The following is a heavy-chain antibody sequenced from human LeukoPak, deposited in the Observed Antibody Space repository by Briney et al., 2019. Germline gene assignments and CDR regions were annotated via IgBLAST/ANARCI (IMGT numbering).Heavy chain of an antibody. CDR2: IYYSGST. V-gene: IGHV4-59*01. CDR1: GGSISGYY. CDR3: AGDRLNWFDP. J-gene: IGHJ5*02. Sequence: SETLSLTCIVSGGSISGYYWSWIRQPPGKGLEWIGYIYYSGSTKYNSSLKSRVTMSVDTSKNQFSLKLTSVTAADTAVYYCAGDRLNWFDPWGQGTLVTVS.